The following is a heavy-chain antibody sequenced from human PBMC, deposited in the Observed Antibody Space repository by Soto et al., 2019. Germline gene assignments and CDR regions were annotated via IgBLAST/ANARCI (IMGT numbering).Heavy chain of an antibody. CDR2: INAGNGNT. CDR3: AGVPPPGGPGPRFDP. J-gene: IGHJ5*02. CDR1: GYTFSAYN. Sequence: QVQLVQSGAEVKEPGSSVRVSCKAFGYTFSAYNIHWLRQAPGQGLEWMGWINAGNGNTRSSRKFQGRVIITRDTSATTAYLGVDTLGSEAPVIYLGAGVPPPGGPGPRFDPWGQGPLLPVSS. V-gene: IGHV1-3*01.